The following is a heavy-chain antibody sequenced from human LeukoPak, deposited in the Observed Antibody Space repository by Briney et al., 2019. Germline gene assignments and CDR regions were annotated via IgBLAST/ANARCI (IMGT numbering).Heavy chain of an antibody. CDR3: ARFISSSWYFDY. Sequence: PGESLRLSCAASGFTFNRYSMNWVRQAPGKGLEWVSSISTGSTYIFYADSVKGRFGISRDNAENSLYLQMNSLRAEDTAVYSCARFISSSWYFDYWGQGTLVTVSS. J-gene: IGHJ4*02. D-gene: IGHD6-13*01. CDR1: GFTFNRYS. V-gene: IGHV3-21*01. CDR2: ISTGSTYI.